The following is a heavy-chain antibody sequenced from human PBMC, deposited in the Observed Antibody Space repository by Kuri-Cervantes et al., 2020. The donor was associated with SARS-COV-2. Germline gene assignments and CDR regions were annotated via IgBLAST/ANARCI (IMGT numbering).Heavy chain of an antibody. CDR3: ARGDGLTGSKGFYDY. J-gene: IGHJ4*02. V-gene: IGHV4-39*01. CDR1: GASINNNVYY. D-gene: IGHD3-9*01. Sequence: GSLRLSCTVSGASINNNVYYWVWIRQPPGKGLEWIGSIYYSGSTYYNPSLKSRVTISVDTSKNQFSLKLSSVTAADTAVYYCARGDGLTGSKGFYDYWGQGTLVTVSS. CDR2: IYYSGST.